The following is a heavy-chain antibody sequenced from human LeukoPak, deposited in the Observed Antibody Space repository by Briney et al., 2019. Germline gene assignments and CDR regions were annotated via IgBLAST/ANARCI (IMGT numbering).Heavy chain of an antibody. Sequence: SQTLSLTCTVSGGSISSGDYYWSWIRQPPGKGLEWIGEINQSGSTNYNPSLKSRVTISVDTSKNQFSQKLSSVTAADTAVYYCAVSSSWYSTPIFDYWGQGTLVTVSS. V-gene: IGHV4-30-4*08. CDR2: INQSGST. D-gene: IGHD6-13*01. J-gene: IGHJ4*02. CDR3: AVSSSWYSTPIFDY. CDR1: GGSISSGDYY.